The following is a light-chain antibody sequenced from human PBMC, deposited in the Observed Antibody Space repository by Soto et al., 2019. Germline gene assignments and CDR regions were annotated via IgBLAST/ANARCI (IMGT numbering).Light chain of an antibody. J-gene: IGLJ3*02. CDR3: SSYTSSNTVV. CDR1: SSDIGGYNY. CDR2: EVS. V-gene: IGLV2-14*01. Sequence: QSALTQPASVSGSPGQSITISCTGTSSDIGGYNYVSWYQHHPGKAPKLMIYEVSFRPSGVSNRFSGSKSGNTASLTISGLQADDESEYYCSSYTSSNTVVFGGGTKVTVL.